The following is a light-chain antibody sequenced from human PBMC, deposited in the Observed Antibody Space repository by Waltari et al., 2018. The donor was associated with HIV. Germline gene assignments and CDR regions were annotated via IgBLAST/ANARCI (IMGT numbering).Light chain of an antibody. CDR1: HGDISDYNY. J-gene: IGLJ2*01. CDR2: EVT. V-gene: IGLV2-8*01. CDR3: SSFAGTHKL. Sequence: QSALTQSPSASGSPGQSVNLSCTGAHGDISDYNYVSWYQQHSDRPPKLIIFEVTKRPSGVPDRFSGSKSGNTASLFVSGLQPEDEATYFCSSFAGTHKLFGGGTKLTVL.